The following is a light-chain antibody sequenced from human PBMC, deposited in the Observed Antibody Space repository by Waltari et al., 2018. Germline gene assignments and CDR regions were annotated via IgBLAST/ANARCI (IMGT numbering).Light chain of an antibody. CDR2: ASS. J-gene: IGKJ1*01. V-gene: IGKV1-NL1*01. CDR1: QGISNS. Sequence: DIQMTQSPSSLSASVGDRVTITCRASQGISNSLAWYQQKPGKAPKLLLYASSRLESGVPSRFSGSGSGTDYTLTISSLQPEDFATYYCQQYYSTAWTFGQGTKVEIK. CDR3: QQYYSTAWT.